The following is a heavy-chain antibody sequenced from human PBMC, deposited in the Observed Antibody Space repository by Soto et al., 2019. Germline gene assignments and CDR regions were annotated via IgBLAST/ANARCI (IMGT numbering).Heavy chain of an antibody. Sequence: PGGCLRLSCAASGFTFSSYAMSWVRQAQGKGLEWVSAISGSGGSTYYADSVKGRFTISRDNSKNTLYLQMNSLRAEDTAVYYCAKDRTFSGGSCYFEYWGQGTLVTVSS. CDR1: GFTFSSYA. D-gene: IGHD2-15*01. CDR2: ISGSGGST. CDR3: AKDRTFSGGSCYFEY. V-gene: IGHV3-23*01. J-gene: IGHJ4*02.